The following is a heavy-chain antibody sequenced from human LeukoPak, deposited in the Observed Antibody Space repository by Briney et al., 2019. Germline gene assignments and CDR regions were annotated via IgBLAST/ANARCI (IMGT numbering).Heavy chain of an antibody. Sequence: SETLSLTCTVSGGSISSSSYYWGWIRQPPGKGLEWIGSIYYSGSTYYNPSLKSRVTISVDTSKNQFSLKLSSVTAADTAVYYCARYLHISAPFDVWGQGTLVTVSS. CDR1: GGSISSSSYY. J-gene: IGHJ4*02. CDR3: ARYLHISAPFDV. CDR2: IYYSGST. V-gene: IGHV4-39*01. D-gene: IGHD2-21*01.